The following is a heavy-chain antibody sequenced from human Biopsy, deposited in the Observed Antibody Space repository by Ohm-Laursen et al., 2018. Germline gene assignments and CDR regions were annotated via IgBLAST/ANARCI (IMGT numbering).Heavy chain of an antibody. V-gene: IGHV4-38-2*01. J-gene: IGHJ4*02. D-gene: IGHD3-22*01. CDR3: ARIIVRSSGSYNYFDY. Sequence: GTLSLTCAVFGFSISSGHYWAWIRQPPGKGLEWIGTISHSGNTYYNPSLKTRVTMSLDTSKNQFSLRLSSVTAVDAAIYYCARIIVRSSGSYNYFDYWGQGTLVTVSS. CDR2: ISHSGNT. CDR1: GFSISSGHY.